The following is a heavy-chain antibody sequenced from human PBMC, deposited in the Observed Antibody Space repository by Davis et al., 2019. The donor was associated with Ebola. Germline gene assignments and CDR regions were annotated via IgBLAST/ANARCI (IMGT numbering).Heavy chain of an antibody. D-gene: IGHD3-16*01. CDR2: ISGSGGST. CDR3: ASDLHPRGGGYYGMDG. V-gene: IGHV3-23*01. CDR1: GFTFSSYA. Sequence: GESLKISCAASGFTFSSYAMSWVRQAPGKGLEWVSAISGSGGSTYNADSVKGRLTIYRDNSKNTLYLQMNRLRAEDTALYHCASDLHPRGGGYYGMDGWGKGTTFTGSS. J-gene: IGHJ6*04.